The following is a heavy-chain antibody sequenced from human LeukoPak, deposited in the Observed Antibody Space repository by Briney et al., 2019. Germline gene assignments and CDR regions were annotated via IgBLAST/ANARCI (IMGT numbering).Heavy chain of an antibody. Sequence: GASVKVSCKASACTFTSYYMHWVRQAPGQGLEWMGIINPSGGSTSYAQKFQGRVTMTRDTSTSTVYMALSSLRSEDTAVYYCATGYSSSVPDFDHWGQGTLVTVSS. V-gene: IGHV1-46*01. D-gene: IGHD6-6*01. CDR3: ATGYSSSVPDFDH. CDR2: INPSGGST. J-gene: IGHJ4*02. CDR1: ACTFTSYY.